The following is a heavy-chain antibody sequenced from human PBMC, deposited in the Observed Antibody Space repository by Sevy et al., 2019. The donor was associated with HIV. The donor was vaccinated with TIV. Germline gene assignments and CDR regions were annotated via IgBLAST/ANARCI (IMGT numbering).Heavy chain of an antibody. J-gene: IGHJ3*02. D-gene: IGHD3-22*01. CDR1: GFTFSNYA. CDR3: VEARYDSDGSFDAFDI. Sequence: GGSLRLSCSASGFTFSNYAMNWVRQAPGKGLEWVSTIFRGGDVTYYTDSVKGRFTISRDNSRNTLSLQMNSLRAEDTAVYYCVEARYDSDGSFDAFDIWGQGTMVTVS. V-gene: IGHV3-23*01. CDR2: IFRGGDVT.